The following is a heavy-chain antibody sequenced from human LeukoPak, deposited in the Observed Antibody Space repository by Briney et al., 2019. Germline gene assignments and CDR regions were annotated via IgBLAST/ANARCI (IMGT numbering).Heavy chain of an antibody. D-gene: IGHD3-22*01. J-gene: IGHJ3*02. CDR1: GDSISSYY. Sequence: SETLSLTCPVSGDSISSYYWSWIRQPPGKGLKWIGYIYNSGGTGYNPSLKSRVTISVDTSKNQFSLKLSSMTAADTAVYYCARAGSGYSFDIWGQGTMVTVSS. V-gene: IGHV4-59*01. CDR3: ARAGSGYSFDI. CDR2: IYNSGGT.